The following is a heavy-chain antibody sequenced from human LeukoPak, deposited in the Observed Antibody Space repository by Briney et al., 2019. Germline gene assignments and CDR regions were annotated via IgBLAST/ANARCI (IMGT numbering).Heavy chain of an antibody. J-gene: IGHJ6*03. Sequence: SGPTLVKPTQTLTLTCSFSGFSLTSSGMCVSWVRQPPGKALEWLARIDWDEDKFYRTSLKTRLTISKDTSKNQAVLTMTNMDPVDTATYYCSRTRRDVTTEGNYYYMDVWGKGTMVTVSS. CDR2: IDWDEDK. D-gene: IGHD3-3*01. V-gene: IGHV2-70*17. CDR1: GFSLTSSGMC. CDR3: SRTRRDVTTEGNYYYMDV.